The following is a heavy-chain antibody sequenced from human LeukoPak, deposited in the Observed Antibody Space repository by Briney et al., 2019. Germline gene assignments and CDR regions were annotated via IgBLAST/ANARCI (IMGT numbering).Heavy chain of an antibody. CDR2: INSDGRST. V-gene: IGHV3-74*01. J-gene: IGHJ4*02. CDR3: ARDKDPYGAGSYWL. Sequence: GGSLRLSCAASGFTFSRYWMHWVRQAPGKGLVWVSRINSDGRSTNYADSVKGRFTISRDNAKKSLYLQMNSLRAEDTALYYCARDKDPYGAGSYWLWGQGTLVTVSS. D-gene: IGHD3-10*01. CDR1: GFTFSRYW.